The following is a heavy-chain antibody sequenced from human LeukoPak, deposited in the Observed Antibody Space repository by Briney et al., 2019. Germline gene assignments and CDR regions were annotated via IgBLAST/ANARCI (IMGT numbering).Heavy chain of an antibody. CDR1: GYTFTSYY. J-gene: IGHJ4*02. Sequence: ASVKVSCKASGYTFTSYYMHWVRQAPGQGLEWMGRINPSGGSTSYAQKFQGRVTMTRDTSTSTVYMELSSLRSEDTAVYYCARDPNYYGSGSDQTNYFDYWGQGTLVTVSS. D-gene: IGHD3-10*01. V-gene: IGHV1-46*01. CDR2: INPSGGST. CDR3: ARDPNYYGSGSDQTNYFDY.